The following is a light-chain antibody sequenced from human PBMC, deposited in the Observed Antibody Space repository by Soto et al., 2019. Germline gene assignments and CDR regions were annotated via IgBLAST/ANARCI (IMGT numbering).Light chain of an antibody. CDR3: QHSYSTPYT. CDR1: QSISTY. CDR2: AAS. J-gene: IGKJ2*01. V-gene: IGKV1-39*01. Sequence: DIQMTQSPSSLSASVGDRVTITCRASQSISTYLNWYQQKPGKAPQLLIYAASSLQSGVPSRFSGSGSGTEFTLTISNLQPEDFATYSCQHSYSTPYTFGQGTKVDIK.